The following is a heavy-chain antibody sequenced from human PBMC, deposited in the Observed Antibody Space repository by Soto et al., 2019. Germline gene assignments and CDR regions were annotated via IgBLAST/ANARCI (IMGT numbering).Heavy chain of an antibody. CDR3: ARVRGLQVGAYFDY. D-gene: IGHD1-26*01. V-gene: IGHV3-30-3*01. CDR1: GFTFSSYA. CDR2: ISYDGSNK. J-gene: IGHJ4*02. Sequence: QVQLVESGGGMVQPGRSLRLSCAASGFTFSSYAMHWVRQAPGKGLEWVAVISYDGSNKYYADSVKGRFTISRDNSKNTLYLQMNSLRAEDTAVYYCARVRGLQVGAYFDYWGQGTLVTVSS.